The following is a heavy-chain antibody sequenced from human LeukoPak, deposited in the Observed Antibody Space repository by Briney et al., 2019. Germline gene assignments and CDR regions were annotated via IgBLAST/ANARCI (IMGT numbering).Heavy chain of an antibody. Sequence: GGSLRLSCAVSGFIFSNYGMLWVRQARGKGLESVAFIRYDGSNKYYADSVKGRFTISRDISKNTLYLQMNSLRAEDTAVYYCAKMNRGVVVASRTFDYWGQGTLVTVSS. CDR3: AKMNRGVVVASRTFDY. CDR1: GFIFSNYG. CDR2: IRYDGSNK. D-gene: IGHD2-15*01. V-gene: IGHV3-30*02. J-gene: IGHJ4*02.